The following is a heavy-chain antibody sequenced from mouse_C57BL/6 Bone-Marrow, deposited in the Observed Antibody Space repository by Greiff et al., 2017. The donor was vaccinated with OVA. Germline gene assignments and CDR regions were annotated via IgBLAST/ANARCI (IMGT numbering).Heavy chain of an antibody. CDR3: ALITTVVARYFDV. CDR2: IWSGGST. Sequence: QVQLQQSGPGLVQPSQSLSITCTVSGFSLTSYGVHWVRQSPGKGLEWLGVIWSGGSTDYNAAFIYRLSISKDNSKSQVFFKMNSLQADDTAIYYCALITTVVARYFDVWGTGTTVTVSS. V-gene: IGHV2-2*01. CDR1: GFSLTSYG. D-gene: IGHD1-1*01. J-gene: IGHJ1*03.